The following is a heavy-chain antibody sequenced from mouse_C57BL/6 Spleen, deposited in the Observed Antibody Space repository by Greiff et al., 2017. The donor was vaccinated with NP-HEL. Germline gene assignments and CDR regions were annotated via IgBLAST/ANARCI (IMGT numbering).Heavy chain of an antibody. D-gene: IGHD2-5*01. CDR1: GYSFTDYH. J-gene: IGHJ3*01. CDR2: INPNYGTP. Sequence: VQLKESGPELVKPGASVKISCKASGYSFTDYHMNWVKQSHGQSLEWIGVINPNYGTPSYNQKFKGKATLTVDQSSSTAYMQLNSLTSEDSAVYYCARENYSNYFFAYWGQGTLVTVSA. CDR3: ARENYSNYFFAY. V-gene: IGHV1-39*01.